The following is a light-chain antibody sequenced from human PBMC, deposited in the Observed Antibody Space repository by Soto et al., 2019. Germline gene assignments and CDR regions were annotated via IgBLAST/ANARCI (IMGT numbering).Light chain of an antibody. CDR2: RDG. J-gene: IGLJ3*02. CDR3: AVWDQSLTGWV. Sequence: QSVLTQPPSASGTPGQSLTISCSGSSSNIGSHFVYWYQHLPGTAPKLLIFRDGQRPSGVPARFFGSKSGTSASLAINGLRSEDEADYYCAVWDQSLTGWVFGGGTKLTVL. CDR1: SSNIGSHF. V-gene: IGLV1-47*01.